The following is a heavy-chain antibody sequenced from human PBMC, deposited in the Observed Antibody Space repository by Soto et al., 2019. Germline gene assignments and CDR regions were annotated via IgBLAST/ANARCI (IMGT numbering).Heavy chain of an antibody. Sequence: QVQLVESGGGVVQPGRSLRLSCAASEFTFNRHAMHWVRQAPGKGLEWVAVISHDGRIKYYADSVKGRFTISRDNSKNTLDLQMNSLRAEDTAIYFCARVSGHVYATLHGPFDYWGQGTLVTVSS. V-gene: IGHV3-30*04. D-gene: IGHD2-8*01. CDR2: ISHDGRIK. CDR1: EFTFNRHA. J-gene: IGHJ4*02. CDR3: ARVSGHVYATLHGPFDY.